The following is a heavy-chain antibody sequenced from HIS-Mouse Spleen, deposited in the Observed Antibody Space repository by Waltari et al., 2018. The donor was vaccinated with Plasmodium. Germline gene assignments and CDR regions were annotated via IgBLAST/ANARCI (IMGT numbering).Heavy chain of an antibody. V-gene: IGHV2-70*15. J-gene: IGHJ6*02. CDR3: ARTTYSSSSAKYYYYGMDV. Sequence: QVTLRESGPALVKPTQTLTLTCTFPGFSLSTIGMLCTWIGQPPGQALEWLARIDWDDDKYYSTSLKTRLTISKDTSKNQVVLTMTNMDPVDTATYYCARTTYSSSSAKYYYYGMDVWGQGTTVTVSS. CDR2: IDWDDDK. CDR1: GFSLSTIGML. D-gene: IGHD6-6*01.